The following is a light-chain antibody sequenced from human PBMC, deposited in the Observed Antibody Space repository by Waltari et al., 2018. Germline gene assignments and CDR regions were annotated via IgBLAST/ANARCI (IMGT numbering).Light chain of an antibody. CDR3: MFWPSNVWV. Sequence: QPVLTQPPSSSASPGESARLTCTLPSDINVGDFNIYWYQQKPGSPPRFLLYYKSDSEKAQGSGVPSRFSGSKCASANAGILLISGLQSEDEADYYCMFWPSNVWVFGGGTKLTVL. CDR1: SDINVGDFN. CDR2: YKSDSEK. J-gene: IGLJ3*02. V-gene: IGLV5-37*01.